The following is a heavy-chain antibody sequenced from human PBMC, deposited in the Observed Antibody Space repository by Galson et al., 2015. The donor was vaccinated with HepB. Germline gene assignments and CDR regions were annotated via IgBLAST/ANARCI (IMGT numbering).Heavy chain of an antibody. V-gene: IGHV3-53*04. CDR1: GFTVSSNY. Sequence: SLRLSCAASGFTVSSNYMSWVRQAPGKGLEWVSVIYSGGSTYYADSVKGRFTISRHNSKNTLYLQMNSLRAEDTAVYYCARDGGPGLNDAFDIWGQGTMVTVSS. J-gene: IGHJ3*02. CDR3: ARDGGPGLNDAFDI. D-gene: IGHD4-23*01. CDR2: IYSGGST.